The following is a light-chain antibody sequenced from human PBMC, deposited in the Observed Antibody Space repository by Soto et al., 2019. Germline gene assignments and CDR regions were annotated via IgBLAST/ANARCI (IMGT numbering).Light chain of an antibody. CDR2: WAS. Sequence: DIVLTQSPDSLAVSLGERATIDCKSSQNILYSSINKNYLAWYQQKPGQPPRLLFYWASTRESGVPDRFSGSRSGAHFTLTINGLQPEDVAVYYCQQYYGSPWTFGQGTKVEVK. CDR1: QNILYSSINKNY. J-gene: IGKJ1*01. V-gene: IGKV4-1*01. CDR3: QQYYGSPWT.